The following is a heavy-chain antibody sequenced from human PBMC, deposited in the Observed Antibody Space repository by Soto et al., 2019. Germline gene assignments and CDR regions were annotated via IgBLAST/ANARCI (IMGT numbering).Heavy chain of an antibody. Sequence: GGSLRLSCAASGFPFSSYSMNWVRQAPGKGLEWVSYISSSSSTIYYADSVKGRFTISRDNAKNSLYLQMNSLRDEDTAVYYCARRVVVITSNWFDPWGQGTLVTVSS. V-gene: IGHV3-48*02. CDR2: ISSSSSTI. J-gene: IGHJ5*02. CDR1: GFPFSSYS. D-gene: IGHD3-22*01. CDR3: ARRVVVITSNWFDP.